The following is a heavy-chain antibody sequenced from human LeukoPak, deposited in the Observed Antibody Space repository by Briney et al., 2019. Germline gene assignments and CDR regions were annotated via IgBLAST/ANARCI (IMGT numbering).Heavy chain of an antibody. D-gene: IGHD3-3*01. CDR3: ARHGGFYGFWSAITKYYFDL. CDR1: GYSISSGYY. Sequence: PSETLSLTCAVSGYSISSGYYWAWIRQPPGKGLEWIGSIYQSGSTDYNTSLKSRVTISIDTSKNQFSLKLSSVTAADTAVYYCARHGGFYGFWSAITKYYFDLWGRGTLVTVSS. CDR2: IYQSGST. V-gene: IGHV4-38-2*01. J-gene: IGHJ2*01.